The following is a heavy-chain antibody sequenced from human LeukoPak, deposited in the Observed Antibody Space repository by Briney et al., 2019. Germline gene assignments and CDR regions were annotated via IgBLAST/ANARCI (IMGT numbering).Heavy chain of an antibody. Sequence: SETLSLTCSVSGASISNYYWSWIRQPPGKGLKWIAYIYYSGRTNYNPSLKSRVTISVDTSKNQFFLKLNAVTAADTVVYSCARRMSHLYNFEYWGQGTLVTVSS. J-gene: IGHJ4*02. D-gene: IGHD1-1*01. CDR2: IYYSGRT. V-gene: IGHV4-59*08. CDR3: ARRMSHLYNFEY. CDR1: GASISNYY.